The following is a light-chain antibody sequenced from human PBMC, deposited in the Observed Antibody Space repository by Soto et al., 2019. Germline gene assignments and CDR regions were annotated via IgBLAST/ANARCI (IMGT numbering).Light chain of an antibody. CDR3: SAYTNTATLVV. CDR2: DVS. V-gene: IGLV2-14*03. Sequence: QSALTQPASVSGSPGQSITISCTGTSSDIGGYNSVSWYQHHPGKAPQLMIYDVSDRPTGVSDRFAGSKSGNTASLTISGRQAEDEADYYCSAYTNTATLVVFGGGTKVTVL. J-gene: IGLJ3*02. CDR1: SSDIGGYNS.